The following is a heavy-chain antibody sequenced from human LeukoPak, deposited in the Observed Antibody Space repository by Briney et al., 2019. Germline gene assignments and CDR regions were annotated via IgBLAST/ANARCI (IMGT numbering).Heavy chain of an antibody. CDR1: GFTFSSYS. CDR2: ISSSSSTI. J-gene: IGHJ2*01. D-gene: IGHD6-6*01. Sequence: GGSLRLSWAASGFTFSSYSMNWVRQAPGKGLEWVSYISSSSSTIYYADSVKGRFTISRDNAKNSLYLQMNSLRAEDTAVYYCARVPRPNWYFDLWGRGTLVTVSS. V-gene: IGHV3-48*04. CDR3: ARVPRPNWYFDL.